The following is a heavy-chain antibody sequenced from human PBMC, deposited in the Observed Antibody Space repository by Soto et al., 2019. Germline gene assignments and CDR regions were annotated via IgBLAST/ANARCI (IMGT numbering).Heavy chain of an antibody. J-gene: IGHJ4*02. V-gene: IGHV1-69*01. Sequence: QVQLVQSGAEVKKPGSSVKVSCKASGGIFSTYAISWLRQAPGQGLEWMGGIIPIFGTPNYAQRFQGRVTITADESTTTSYTELSRLKSQETAVDYCARDREDYGSGNYYNRIDLWGQATLVTVSS. CDR3: ARDREDYGSGNYYNRIDL. D-gene: IGHD3-10*01. CDR1: GGIFSTYA. CDR2: IIPIFGTP.